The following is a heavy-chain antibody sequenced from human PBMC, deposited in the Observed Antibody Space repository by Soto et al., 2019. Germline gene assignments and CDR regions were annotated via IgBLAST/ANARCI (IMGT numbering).Heavy chain of an antibody. CDR1: GFTFSDYY. Sequence: LRLSCAASGFTFSDYYMSWIRQVPGKGLEWVAYISGTSDSIPYADSVKGRFTISRDNAKNSLYLQMNSLRAEDTAVYYCARVAVLTAAGTSDYWGQGTLVTVSS. CDR3: ARVAVLTAAGTSDY. CDR2: ISGTSDSI. J-gene: IGHJ4*02. V-gene: IGHV3-11*06. D-gene: IGHD6-13*01.